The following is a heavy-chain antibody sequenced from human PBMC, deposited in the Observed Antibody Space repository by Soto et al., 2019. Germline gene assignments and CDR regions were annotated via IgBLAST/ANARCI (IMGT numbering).Heavy chain of an antibody. CDR1: GFTFSSYG. V-gene: IGHV3-33*01. D-gene: IGHD3-3*01. J-gene: IGHJ6*02. CDR3: ARDSGGGSGELRFLEWFPLPLSDV. CDR2: IWYDGSNK. Sequence: PGGSLRLSCAASGFTFSSYGMHWVRQAPGKGLEWVAVIWYDGSNKYYADSVKGRFTISRDNSKNTLYLQMNSLRAEDTAVYYCARDSGGGSGELRFLEWFPLPLSDVWGQGTTVTVSS.